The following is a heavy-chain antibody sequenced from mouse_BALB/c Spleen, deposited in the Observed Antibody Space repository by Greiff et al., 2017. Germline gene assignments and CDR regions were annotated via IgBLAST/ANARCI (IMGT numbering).Heavy chain of an antibody. Sequence: EVKLMESGGGLVQPGGSRKLSCAASGFTFSSYAMSWVRQSPEKRLEWVAEISSGGSYTYYPDTVTGRFTISRDNAKNTLYLEMSSLRSEDTAMYYCASGPWFAYWGQGTLVTVSA. CDR2: ISSGGSYT. CDR3: ASGPWFAY. V-gene: IGHV5-9-4*01. J-gene: IGHJ3*01. CDR1: GFTFSSYA.